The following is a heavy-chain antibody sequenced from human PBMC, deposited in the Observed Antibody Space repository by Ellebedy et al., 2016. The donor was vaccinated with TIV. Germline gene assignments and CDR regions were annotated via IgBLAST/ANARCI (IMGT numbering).Heavy chain of an antibody. CDR2: ISGYNKNT. V-gene: IGHV1-18*01. CDR3: ARPLDSGYDSAYFDY. J-gene: IGHJ4*02. D-gene: IGHD5-12*01. Sequence: ASVKVSXXTSGYTLNKMGVSWVRQAPGRGLEWMGWISGYNKNTKYRQKFQGRVTMTADTSTSTAYMELRSLTSDDTAVYYCARPLDSGYDSAYFDYWGQGTLVTVSP. CDR1: GYTLNKMG.